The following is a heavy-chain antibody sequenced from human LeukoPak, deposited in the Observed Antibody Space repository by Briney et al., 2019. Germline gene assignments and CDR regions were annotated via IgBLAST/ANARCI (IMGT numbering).Heavy chain of an antibody. V-gene: IGHV1-69*05. CDR3: ARQWSRTQYCYYMDV. D-gene: IGHD2-2*01. J-gene: IGHJ6*03. Sequence: SVKVSCKASGGTFSSYAISWVRQAPGQGLEWMGGIIPIFGTANYAQKFQGRVTITTDESTSTAYMELSSLRSEDTAVYYCARQWSRTQYCYYMDVWGKGTTVTVSS. CDR1: GGTFSSYA. CDR2: IIPIFGTA.